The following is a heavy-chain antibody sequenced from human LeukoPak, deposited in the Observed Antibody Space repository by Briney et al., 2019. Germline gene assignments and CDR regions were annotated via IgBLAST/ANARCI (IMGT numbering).Heavy chain of an antibody. J-gene: IGHJ4*02. V-gene: IGHV4-31*03. CDR3: ARVTPYGSGTPDY. CDR2: IYYSGST. CDR1: GGSISSGDYY. D-gene: IGHD3-10*01. Sequence: SETLSLTCTVSGGSISSGDYYWSWIRQHPGRGLVWIGYIYYSGSTYYNPSLKSRVTISVDTSKNQFSLKLSSVTAADTAVYYCARVTPYGSGTPDYWGQGTLVTVSS.